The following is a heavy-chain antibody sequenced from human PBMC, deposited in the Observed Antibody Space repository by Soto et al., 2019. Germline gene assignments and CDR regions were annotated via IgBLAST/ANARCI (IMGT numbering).Heavy chain of an antibody. CDR2: IYYGGNT. V-gene: IGHV4-30-4*01. CDR3: ARVSGHYYYGVDV. Sequence: QVQLQESGPGLVKPSETLSLTCNVFGGSISNGDYYWRWIRQPPGKGLQYIGYIYYGGNTNYNPSLKRRLTMAIDRSANHFSLTLTSVTAADTAVYYCARVSGHYYYGVDVWGQGTTVIVSS. J-gene: IGHJ6*02. CDR1: GGSISNGDYY.